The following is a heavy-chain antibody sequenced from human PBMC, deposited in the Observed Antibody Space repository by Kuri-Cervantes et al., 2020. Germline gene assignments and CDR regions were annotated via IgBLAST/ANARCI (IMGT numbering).Heavy chain of an antibody. J-gene: IGHJ4*02. V-gene: IGHV1-2*02. CDR2: INPNSGGT. D-gene: IGHD2-15*01. CDR1: GYTFTGYY. Sequence: SVNVSCKASGYTFTGYYMHWVRQAPGQGLEWMGWINPNSGGTNYAQKFQGRVTMTEDTSTDTAYMELSSLRSEDTAMYCCATVISGREGEVDYWGQRTLVTFSS. CDR3: ATVISGREGEVDY.